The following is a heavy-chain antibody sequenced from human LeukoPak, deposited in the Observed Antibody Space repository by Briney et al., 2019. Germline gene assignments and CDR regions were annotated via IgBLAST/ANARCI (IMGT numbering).Heavy chain of an antibody. CDR1: GGPISSYY. J-gene: IGHJ3*02. Sequence: SETLSLTCTVSGGPISSYYWSWIRQPPRKGLEWTGYIYNRGSTNYNPSLKSRVTISVDTSKNQFSLKLSSVTAADTAVYYCAREGNYDILTGLDAFDIWGQGTMVTVSS. CDR2: IYNRGST. CDR3: AREGNYDILTGLDAFDI. V-gene: IGHV4-59*01. D-gene: IGHD3-9*01.